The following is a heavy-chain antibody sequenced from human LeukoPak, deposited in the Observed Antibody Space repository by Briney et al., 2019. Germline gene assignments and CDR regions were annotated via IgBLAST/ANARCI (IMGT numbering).Heavy chain of an antibody. Sequence: PSETLSLTCAVSGYSISSGYYWAWIRQPPGKGLEWIRIIYHSGSTYYNPSLKSRVTISVDTSKNQFSLKLSSVTAADTAVYYCARVPAMVRGVDDDYWGQGTLVTVSS. D-gene: IGHD3-10*01. J-gene: IGHJ4*02. CDR2: IYHSGST. CDR3: ARVPAMVRGVDDDY. CDR1: GYSISSGYY. V-gene: IGHV4-38-2*01.